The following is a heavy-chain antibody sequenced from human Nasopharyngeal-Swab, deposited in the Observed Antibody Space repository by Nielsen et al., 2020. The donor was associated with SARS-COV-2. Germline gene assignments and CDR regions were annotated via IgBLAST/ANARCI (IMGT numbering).Heavy chain of an antibody. D-gene: IGHD7-27*01. CDR3: ARTLGSDDAFDI. Sequence: GESLKISCAASGFTFSSYAMHWVRQAPGKGLKWVAVISYDGSNKYYADSVKGRFTISRDNSKNTLYLQMNSLRAEDTAVYYCARTLGSDDAFDIWGQGTMVTVSS. V-gene: IGHV3-30*04. CDR1: GFTFSSYA. J-gene: IGHJ3*02. CDR2: ISYDGSNK.